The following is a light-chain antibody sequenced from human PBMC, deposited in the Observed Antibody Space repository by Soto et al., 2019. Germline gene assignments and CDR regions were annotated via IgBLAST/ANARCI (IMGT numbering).Light chain of an antibody. CDR2: VAS. Sequence: EIVMTQSPATLSLSPGERVTLSCRASQSVSSNLAWYQQKPGQAPRRLIYVASTRATGITARFSGSGSGTDFTLTISSLQSEDFSVYYCQQYNNWPPYTFGQGTKLEIK. CDR1: QSVSSN. CDR3: QQYNNWPPYT. J-gene: IGKJ2*01. V-gene: IGKV3-15*01.